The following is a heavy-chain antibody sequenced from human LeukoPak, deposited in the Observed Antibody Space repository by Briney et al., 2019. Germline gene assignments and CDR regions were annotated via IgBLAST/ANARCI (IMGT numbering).Heavy chain of an antibody. D-gene: IGHD3-10*01. CDR1: GYTFTSYG. V-gene: IGHV1-8*02. CDR2: MNPNSGNT. CDR3: AREYGSGAGF. J-gene: IGHJ4*02. Sequence: ASVTVSCKASGYTFTSYGINWVRQAPGQGLEWMGWMNPNSGNTGYAQKFQGRVTMTRNTSISTAYMELSSLRSEDTAVYYCAREYGSGAGFWGQGTLVTVSS.